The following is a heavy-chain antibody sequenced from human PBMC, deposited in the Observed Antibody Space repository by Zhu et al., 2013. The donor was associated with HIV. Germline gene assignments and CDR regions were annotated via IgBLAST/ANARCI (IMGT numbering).Heavy chain of an antibody. D-gene: IGHD1-26*01. CDR3: AAGAGYLIDY. CDR1: GFTFSSYE. J-gene: IGHJ4*02. Sequence: VQLVESGGDLVQPGGSLRLSCAASGFTFSSYEMNWVRQAPGKGLEWVSYISSSGSSIYYADSVRGRFTISRDNAKNSVYLQMNHVRVEDTAVYYCAAGAGYLIDYWGQGTLVTVSS. V-gene: IGHV3-48*03. CDR2: ISSSGSSI.